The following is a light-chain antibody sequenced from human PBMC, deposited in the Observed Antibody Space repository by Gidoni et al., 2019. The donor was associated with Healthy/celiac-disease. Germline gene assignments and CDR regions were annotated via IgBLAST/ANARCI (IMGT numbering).Light chain of an antibody. CDR2: EVS. V-gene: IGLV2-8*01. CDR3: SSYAGSNNPYV. Sequence: QSALTQPPSASGSPGQSVTISCTGTSSDVGCYNYVSWYQQHPGKAPKLMIYEVSKRPSGVPVRFFGSKSGNTASLTVSGLQAEDEADYYCSSYAGSNNPYVFGTGTKVTVL. J-gene: IGLJ1*01. CDR1: SSDVGCYNY.